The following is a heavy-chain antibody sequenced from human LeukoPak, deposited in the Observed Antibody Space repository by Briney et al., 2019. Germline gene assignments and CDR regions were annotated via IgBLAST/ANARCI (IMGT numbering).Heavy chain of an antibody. J-gene: IGHJ6*03. CDR2: IYYSGST. CDR1: GGSISSSSYY. V-gene: IGHV4-39*01. Sequence: SETLSLTCTVSGGSISSSSYYWGWIRQPPGKGLEWIGTIYYSGSTYYNPSLTSRVTISVDTSKNQFSLKLSSVTAADTAVYYCARHKDYYYSYMDVWGRGTTVTISS. CDR3: ARHKDYYYSYMDV.